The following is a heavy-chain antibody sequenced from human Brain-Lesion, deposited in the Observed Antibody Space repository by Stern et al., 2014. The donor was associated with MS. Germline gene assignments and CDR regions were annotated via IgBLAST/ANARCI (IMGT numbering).Heavy chain of an antibody. V-gene: IGHV1-2*02. CDR1: GYIFTGYY. CDR2: IHPNTGGT. CDR3: ARDQRGITIFGVVTDYYYLGMDV. Sequence: EQLEESGAEVKKPGASVKVSCKTSGYIFTGYYIHWVRQAPGQGLEWMAWIHPNTGGTKYAQKFQGRVTMSRDTSISTAYVELSSLTSDDTAVYYCARDQRGITIFGVVTDYYYLGMDVWGQGTTVTVSS. J-gene: IGHJ6*02. D-gene: IGHD3-3*01.